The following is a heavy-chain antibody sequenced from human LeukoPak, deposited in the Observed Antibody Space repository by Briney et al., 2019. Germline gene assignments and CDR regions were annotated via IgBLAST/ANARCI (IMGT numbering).Heavy chain of an antibody. CDR3: ARANFLYCSSTTCLFDY. CDR1: GYTLTELS. J-gene: IGHJ4*02. Sequence: ASVKVSRKVSGYTLTELSMHWVRQAPGKGLEWMGGFDPEDGETIYAQKFQGRVTMTRDTSISTAHMELSRLRSDDTAVYYCARANFLYCSSTTCLFDYWGQGTLVIVSS. D-gene: IGHD2-2*01. CDR2: FDPEDGET. V-gene: IGHV1-24*01.